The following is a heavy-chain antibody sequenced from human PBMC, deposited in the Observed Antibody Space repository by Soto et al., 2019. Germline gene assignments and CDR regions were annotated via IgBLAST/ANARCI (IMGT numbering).Heavy chain of an antibody. CDR3: AKEYGSTWIDH. CDR1: GFTFSTYG. J-gene: IGHJ4*02. V-gene: IGHV3-30*18. CDR2: MSYDGTKE. D-gene: IGHD6-13*01. Sequence: GGSLRLSCADSGFTFSTYGMHWFRQAPGKGLEWVAAMSYDGTKEYYVDSVKGRFTISRDNSRNTLFLQLNSLRAEDTAVYYCAKEYGSTWIDHWGQGTLVTVS.